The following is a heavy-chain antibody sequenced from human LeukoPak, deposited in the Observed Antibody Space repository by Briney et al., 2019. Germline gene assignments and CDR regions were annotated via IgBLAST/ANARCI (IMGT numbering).Heavy chain of an antibody. V-gene: IGHV1-69*13. D-gene: IGHD6-13*01. CDR3: ARDQGSWYFGFRWFDP. J-gene: IGHJ5*02. CDR1: GGTVSSYA. Sequence: ASVKVSCKASGGTVSSYAISWVRPAPGQGLEWMGGIIPIFGTANYAQKFQGRVTITADESTSTAYMELSSLRSEDTAVYYCARDQGSWYFGFRWFDPWGQGTLVTVSS. CDR2: IIPIFGTA.